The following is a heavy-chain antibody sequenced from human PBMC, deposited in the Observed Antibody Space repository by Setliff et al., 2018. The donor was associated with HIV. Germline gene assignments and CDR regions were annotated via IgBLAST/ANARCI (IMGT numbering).Heavy chain of an antibody. Sequence: SETLSLTCTVSGDSISNYYWSWVRQPPGKGLEWIGYIYTTGSTNYNPSLKSRVTMSVDTSKNQFSLRLTSVTAADTAVYYCARDNWGSLDYWGQGMLVTVSS. CDR1: GDSISNYY. J-gene: IGHJ4*02. D-gene: IGHD7-27*01. CDR2: IYTTGST. CDR3: ARDNWGSLDY. V-gene: IGHV4-4*09.